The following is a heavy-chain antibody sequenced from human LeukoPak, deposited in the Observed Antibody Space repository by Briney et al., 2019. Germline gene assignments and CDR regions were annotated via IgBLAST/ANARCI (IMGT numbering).Heavy chain of an antibody. CDR1: GFIFDDHG. V-gene: IGHV3-9*01. D-gene: IGHD5-12*01. J-gene: IGHJ4*02. CDR3: AKDMQTWPRFPDY. CDR2: ISWSSGII. Sequence: GRSLRLSCAASGFIFDDHGMHWVRQAPGKGLEWVSGISWSSGIIGYADSVKGRFTSSRDNPKNTLYLQMNGLRVEDTAVYYCAKDMQTWPRFPDYWGQGTLVTVSS.